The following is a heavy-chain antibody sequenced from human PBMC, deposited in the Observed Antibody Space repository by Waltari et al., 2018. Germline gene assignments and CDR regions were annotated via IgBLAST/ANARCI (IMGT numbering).Heavy chain of an antibody. CDR3: AGEYCSGGGCYSVADY. CDR1: GGSISSGDYY. CDR2: IYYSGST. J-gene: IGHJ4*02. Sequence: QVQLQESGPGLVKPSQTLSLTCTVSGGSISSGDYYWSWIRQPPGKGLEWIGYIYYSGSTYYNPSLKSRVTISVDTSKNQFSLKLSSVTAADTAVYYCAGEYCSGGGCYSVADYWGQGTLVTVSS. V-gene: IGHV4-30-4*08. D-gene: IGHD2-15*01.